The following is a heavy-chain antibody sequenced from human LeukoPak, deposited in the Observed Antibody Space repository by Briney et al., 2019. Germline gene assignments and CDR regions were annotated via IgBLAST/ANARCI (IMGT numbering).Heavy chain of an antibody. CDR1: GYTLSVLP. CDR2: YEPEDGET. J-gene: IGHJ3*02. D-gene: IGHD2-2*02. CDR3: ATRTVPTAIHSAFDI. Sequence: ASVKVSCKSSGYTLSVLPIHWVRQAPGKGLECRGGYEPEDGETSYTQEFQGRVTMTEDISTDTAYMELSSLRSDDTAMYYCATRTVPTAIHSAFDIWGQGTMVTVSS. V-gene: IGHV1-24*01.